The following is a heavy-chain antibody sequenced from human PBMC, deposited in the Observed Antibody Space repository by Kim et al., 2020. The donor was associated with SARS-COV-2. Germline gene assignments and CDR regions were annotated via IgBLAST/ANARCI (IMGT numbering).Heavy chain of an antibody. J-gene: IGHJ4*02. Sequence: GGSLRLSCAASGFTVSSNYMSWVRQAPGKGLEWVSVIYSGGSTYYADSVKGRFTISRDNSKNTLYLQMNSLRAEDTAVYYCATRGDYDFWSGYYEPNDYWGQGTLVTVSS. D-gene: IGHD3-3*01. V-gene: IGHV3-53*01. CDR2: IYSGGST. CDR3: ATRGDYDFWSGYYEPNDY. CDR1: GFTVSSNY.